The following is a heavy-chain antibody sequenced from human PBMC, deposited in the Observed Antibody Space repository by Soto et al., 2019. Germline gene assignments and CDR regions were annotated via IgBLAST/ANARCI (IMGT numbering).Heavy chain of an antibody. Sequence: PSETLSLTCAVSGGSISSGGYSWSWIRQPPGKGLEWIGYIYHSGSTYYNPSLKSRVTISVDRSKNQFSLKLSSVTAADTAVYYCARAGYNWNDAIYYYYGMDVWGQGTTVTVSS. V-gene: IGHV4-30-2*01. CDR3: ARAGYNWNDAIYYYYGMDV. D-gene: IGHD1-1*01. CDR2: IYHSGST. J-gene: IGHJ6*02. CDR1: GGSISSGGYS.